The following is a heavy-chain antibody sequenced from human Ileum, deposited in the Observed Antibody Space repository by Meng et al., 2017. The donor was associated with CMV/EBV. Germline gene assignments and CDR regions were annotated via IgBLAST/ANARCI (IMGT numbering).Heavy chain of an antibody. CDR1: GASISSGDYF. V-gene: IGHV4-30-4*08. D-gene: IGHD3-22*01. J-gene: IGHJ4*02. CDR3: ATRVLDSSGFYYGIFDY. CDR2: IYNTGST. Sequence: QVQLQESGPGLVKPSQTLSLTCTVSGASISSGDYFWTWVRQPPGKGLEWLGYIYNTGSTSYNPSLESRLTISVDTSKNQFSLKVTPATAADTAVYYCATRVLDSSGFYYGIFDYWGQGTLVTVSS.